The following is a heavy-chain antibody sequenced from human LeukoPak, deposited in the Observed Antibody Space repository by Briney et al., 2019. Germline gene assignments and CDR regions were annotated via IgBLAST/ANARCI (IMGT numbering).Heavy chain of an antibody. CDR2: IYYSGST. Sequence: AETLTLTCTVSGCTFSNYYWTWIRQPPGKGLEWIGCIYYSGSTNYNPSLRSGVTISLDMSKAQFSLRLSPLTAADTAVYYGARRRAVPGFYYFDYWGPGTLVTVSS. J-gene: IGHJ4*02. D-gene: IGHD2/OR15-2a*01. CDR3: ARRRAVPGFYYFDY. V-gene: IGHV4-59*08. CDR1: GCTFSNYY.